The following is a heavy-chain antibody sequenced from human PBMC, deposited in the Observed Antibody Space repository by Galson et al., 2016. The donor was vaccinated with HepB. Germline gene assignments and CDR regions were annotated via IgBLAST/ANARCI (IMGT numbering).Heavy chain of an antibody. J-gene: IGHJ6*02. V-gene: IGHV1-46*01. Sequence: SVKVSCKASGYTFISYYMHWVRQAPGQGLEWMGIINPSGGSTSYAQKFQGRVTMHRDTSTGTVYMELNSLTSEDTAVYYCARNIFYEYNLLPLYDNYDGMDVWGQGTTVIVSS. CDR2: INPSGGST. D-gene: IGHD2-2*01. CDR3: ARNIFYEYNLLPLYDNYDGMDV. CDR1: GYTFISYY.